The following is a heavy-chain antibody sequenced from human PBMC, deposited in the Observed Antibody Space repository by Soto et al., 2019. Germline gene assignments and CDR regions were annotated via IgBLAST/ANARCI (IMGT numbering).Heavy chain of an antibody. V-gene: IGHV3-30*18. CDR1: GFTFSSYG. Sequence: QVQMVESGGGVVQPGRYLSLSCAASGFTFSSYGMHWVRQAPGKGLAWVAVISYDGSNKYYADSVKGRFTISRDNSKNTLYLQMNSLRDEDTAGYYCEKYLAVTIFWYFDLWGRGTLVTVSS. CDR2: ISYDGSNK. J-gene: IGHJ2*01. D-gene: IGHD4-17*01. CDR3: EKYLAVTIFWYFDL.